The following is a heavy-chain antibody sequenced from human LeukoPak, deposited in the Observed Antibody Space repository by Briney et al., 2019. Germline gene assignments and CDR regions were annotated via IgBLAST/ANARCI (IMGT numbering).Heavy chain of an antibody. CDR1: GYTFTSYG. CDR3: AREPIPSQDDIVVVPAAMGRYYYYYYGMDV. D-gene: IGHD2-2*01. Sequence: GASVKASCKASGYTFTSYGMSWVRQAPGPGLEWVGLISAYNGKTNYAQKLQGRVTMTTDTSTSTAYMELRSLRSDDTAVYYCAREPIPSQDDIVVVPAAMGRYYYYYYGMDVWGQGTTVTVSS. J-gene: IGHJ6*02. CDR2: ISAYNGKT. V-gene: IGHV1-18*04.